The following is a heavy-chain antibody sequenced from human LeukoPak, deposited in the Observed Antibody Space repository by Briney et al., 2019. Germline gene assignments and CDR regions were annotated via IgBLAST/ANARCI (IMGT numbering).Heavy chain of an antibody. CDR3: AKTYYFGRNYYDSSGYYFDY. V-gene: IGHV3-74*01. CDR2: INSDGSST. CDR1: GFTFSSYW. D-gene: IGHD3-22*01. Sequence: GGSLRLSCAASGFTFSSYWMHWVRHAPGKGLVWVSRINSDGSSTSYADSVKGRFTISRDNSKNTLYLQMNSLRAEDTAVYYCAKTYYFGRNYYDSSGYYFDYWGQGTLVTVSS. J-gene: IGHJ4*02.